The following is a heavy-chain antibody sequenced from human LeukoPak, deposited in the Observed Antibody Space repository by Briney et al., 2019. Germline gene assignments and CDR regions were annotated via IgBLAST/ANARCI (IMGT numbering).Heavy chain of an antibody. CDR1: GFTFSSYA. D-gene: IGHD2-15*01. J-gene: IGHJ4*02. V-gene: IGHV3-23*01. CDR2: ITDSGINT. Sequence: PGASLRLSCAASGFTFSSYAMAWVSQAPVKGLEWVSVITDSGINTYYTDSVKGRFTISRDNSKNTLYLQMNRLRAEDTAVYYCAKGTLGSCSGASCYPLDYWGQGTLVTVSS. CDR3: AKGTLGSCSGASCYPLDY.